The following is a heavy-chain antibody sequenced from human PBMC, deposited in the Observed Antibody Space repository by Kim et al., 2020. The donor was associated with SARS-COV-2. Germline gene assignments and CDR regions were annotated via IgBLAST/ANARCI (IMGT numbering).Heavy chain of an antibody. V-gene: IGHV3-30*02. D-gene: IGHD5-18*01. Sequence: KYYADAVKGRFTISRDNSKNTLYLQMNSLRAEDTAVYYCAKWDTAMVGDYWGQGTLVTVSS. CDR3: AKWDTAMVGDY. CDR2: K. J-gene: IGHJ4*02.